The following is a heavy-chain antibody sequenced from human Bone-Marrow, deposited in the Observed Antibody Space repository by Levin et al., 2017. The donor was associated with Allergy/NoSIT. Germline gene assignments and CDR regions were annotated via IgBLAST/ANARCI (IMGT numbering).Heavy chain of an antibody. CDR3: ARGDCSSTSCYSREACCRPPERNWFDP. Sequence: GESLKISCQASGYTFTGYYMHWVRQAPGQGLEWMGWINPNSGGTNYAQKFQGRVTMTRDTSISTAYMELSRLRSDDTAVYYCARGDCSSTSCYSREACCRPPERNWFDPWGQGTLVTVSS. V-gene: IGHV1-2*02. CDR1: GYTFTGYY. D-gene: IGHD2-2*01. J-gene: IGHJ5*02. CDR2: INPNSGGT.